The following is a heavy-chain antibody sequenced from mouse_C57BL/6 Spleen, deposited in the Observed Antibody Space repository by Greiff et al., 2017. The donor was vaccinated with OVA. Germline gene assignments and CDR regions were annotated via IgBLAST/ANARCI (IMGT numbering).Heavy chain of an antibody. CDR2: IDPETGGT. CDR3: TRAPLLAY. CDR1: GYTFTDYE. Sequence: QVQLQQSGAELVRPGASVTLSCKASGYTFTDYEMHWVKQTPVHGLEWIGAIDPETGGTAYNQKFKGKAILTADKSSSTAYMELRSLTSEDSAVYYCTRAPLLAYWGQGTLVTVSA. V-gene: IGHV1-15*01. D-gene: IGHD6-1*01. J-gene: IGHJ3*01.